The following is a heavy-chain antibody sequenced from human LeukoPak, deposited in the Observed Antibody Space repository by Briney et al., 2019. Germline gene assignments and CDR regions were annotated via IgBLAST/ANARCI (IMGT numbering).Heavy chain of an antibody. Sequence: SETLSLTCTVSGGSISSYYWSWIRQPPGKGLEWIGYIHYTRTTNYNPSLKSRVTISVDTSKNQFSLKLSSVTAADTAVYYCARHSRWFDPWGQGTLVTVSS. CDR3: ARHSRWFDP. J-gene: IGHJ5*02. V-gene: IGHV4-59*08. CDR2: IHYTRTT. CDR1: GGSISSYY.